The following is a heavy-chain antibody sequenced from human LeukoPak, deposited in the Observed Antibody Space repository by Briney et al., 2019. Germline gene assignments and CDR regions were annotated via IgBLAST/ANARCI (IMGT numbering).Heavy chain of an antibody. Sequence: ASVKVSRKASGGTFSSYAISWVRQASGQGLEWMGGVIPIFGTANYAQKFQGRVTITADESTSTAYMELSSLRSVDTAVYYCARDLTTFSNNDSWGQGTLVTVSS. CDR1: GGTFSSYA. V-gene: IGHV1-69*13. CDR3: ARDLTTFSNNDS. D-gene: IGHD4-17*01. CDR2: VIPIFGTA. J-gene: IGHJ5*01.